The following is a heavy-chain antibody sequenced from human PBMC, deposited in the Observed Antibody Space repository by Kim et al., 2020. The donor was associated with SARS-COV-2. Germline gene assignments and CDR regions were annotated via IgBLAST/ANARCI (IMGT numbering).Heavy chain of an antibody. D-gene: IGHD4-17*01. CDR2: INTDGSST. V-gene: IGHV3-74*01. J-gene: IGHJ4*02. CDR1: GFTFSSYW. CDR3: ARGPYGDYLGVGY. Sequence: GGSLRLSCAASGFTFSSYWMHWVRQAPGKGLVWVSRINTDGSSTTYADSVKGRFTISRDNAKNTLYLQMNSLRAEDTAVYYCARGPYGDYLGVGYWGQGTLVTVSS.